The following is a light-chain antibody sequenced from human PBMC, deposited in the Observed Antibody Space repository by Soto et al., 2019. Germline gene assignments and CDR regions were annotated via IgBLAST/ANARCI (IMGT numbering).Light chain of an antibody. Sequence: DIQMTQSPSSVSASVGDRVTITCRASQDINSWLAWYQQKPGKAPNLLIYAASSLQSGVPSRFSGTAPGTDFTLTISSLQPEDFGTYYCQQGNSFPYTFGQGTKLEIK. J-gene: IGKJ2*01. CDR3: QQGNSFPYT. CDR2: AAS. V-gene: IGKV1-12*01. CDR1: QDINSW.